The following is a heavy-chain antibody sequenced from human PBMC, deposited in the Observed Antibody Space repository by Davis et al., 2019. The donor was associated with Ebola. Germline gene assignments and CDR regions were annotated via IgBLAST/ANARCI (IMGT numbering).Heavy chain of an antibody. CDR2: IYYSGST. J-gene: IGHJ4*02. CDR1: GGSISSSSYY. CDR3: ARVVKGTVVAPFDY. D-gene: IGHD4-23*01. V-gene: IGHV4-31*03. Sequence: SETLSLTCTVSGGSISSSSYYWSWIRQHPGKGLEWIGYIYYSGSTYYNPSLKSRVTISVDTSKNQFSLKLRSVTAADTAVYYCARVVKGTVVAPFDYWGQGTLVTVSS.